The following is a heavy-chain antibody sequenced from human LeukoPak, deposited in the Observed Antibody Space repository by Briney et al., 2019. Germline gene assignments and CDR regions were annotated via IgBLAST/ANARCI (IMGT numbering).Heavy chain of an antibody. CDR2: MNPNSGNT. Sequence: ASVKVSCKASGYTFTSYDINWVRQATGQGLEWMGWMNPNSGNTGYAQKFQGRVTITRNTSISTAYLELSRLRSEETVVYYCGRVGEAYYDFWSGYYSGYWFDPWGQGTLVTVSS. V-gene: IGHV1-8*03. CDR1: GYTFTSYD. J-gene: IGHJ5*02. CDR3: GRVGEAYYDFWSGYYSGYWFDP. D-gene: IGHD3-3*01.